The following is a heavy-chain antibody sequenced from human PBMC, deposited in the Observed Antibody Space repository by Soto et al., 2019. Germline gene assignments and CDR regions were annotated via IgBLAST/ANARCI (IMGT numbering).Heavy chain of an antibody. D-gene: IGHD3-3*01. CDR2: IRGRGATT. J-gene: IGHJ6*02. CDR3: TSTIFGVVIPGGYYYGMDV. V-gene: IGHV3-23*01. Sequence: HPGGSLRLSCAASDFTLSSYGMTWVRQPPGKGLEWVSTIRGRGATTYYADSVKGRFAISRDNSKNTLYLQMNSLKTEDTAVYYSTSTIFGVVIPGGYYYGMDVWGQGTTVTVSS. CDR1: DFTLSSYG.